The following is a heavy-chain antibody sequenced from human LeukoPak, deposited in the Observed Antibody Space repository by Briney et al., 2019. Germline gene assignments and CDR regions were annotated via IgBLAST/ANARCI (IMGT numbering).Heavy chain of an antibody. V-gene: IGHV3-30-3*01. Sequence: GGSLRLSCAASGFTFSSYAMHWVRQAPGKGLEWVAVISYDGSNKYYADSVKGRFTISRDNSKNTLYLQMNSLRAEDTAVYYCARDRTNSHYLDYWGQGTQVTVSS. CDR3: ARDRTNSHYLDY. CDR2: ISYDGSNK. CDR1: GFTFSSYA. D-gene: IGHD2-8*01. J-gene: IGHJ4*02.